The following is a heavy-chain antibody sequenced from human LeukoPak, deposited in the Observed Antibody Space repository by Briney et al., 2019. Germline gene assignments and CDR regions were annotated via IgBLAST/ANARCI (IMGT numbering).Heavy chain of an antibody. CDR2: ISYDGNNK. D-gene: IGHD4/OR15-4a*01. CDR1: GFTFNNYG. Sequence: PGGSLRLSCAASGFTFNNYGMHWVRQAPGKGLEWVAVISYDGNNKYYEDSVKGRFTISRDNSKNTLYLQMNSLRAEDTAVYYCAKNRQVPSGYWGQGTLVTVSS. J-gene: IGHJ4*02. V-gene: IGHV3-30*18. CDR3: AKNRQVPSGY.